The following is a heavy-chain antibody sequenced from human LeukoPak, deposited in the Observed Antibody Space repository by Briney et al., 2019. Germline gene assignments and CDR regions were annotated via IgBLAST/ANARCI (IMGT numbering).Heavy chain of an antibody. CDR1: GFTFSSYA. CDR3: AKGSYYDSSGSFYFDY. V-gene: IGHV3-23*01. D-gene: IGHD3-22*01. CDR2: ISGSGDNT. J-gene: IGHJ4*02. Sequence: HPGGSLRLSCAASGFTFSSYAMSWVHQAPGKGLEWVSGISGSGDNTYHADSVKGRFTISRDNSKNTLYVQVNSLGTEDTAAYYCAKGSYYDSSGSFYFDYWGQGTLVTVSS.